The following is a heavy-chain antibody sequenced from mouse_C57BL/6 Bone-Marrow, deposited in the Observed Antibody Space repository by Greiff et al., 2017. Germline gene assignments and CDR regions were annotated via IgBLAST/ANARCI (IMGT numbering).Heavy chain of an antibody. CDR2: IHPNSGST. J-gene: IGHJ3*01. D-gene: IGHD1-1*01. CDR3: ASPNYDGSSA. CDR1: GYTFTSYW. V-gene: IGHV1-64*01. Sequence: QVQLQQPGAELVKPGASVKLSCKASGYTFTSYWMHWVKQRPGQGLEWIGMIHPNSGSTNYNEKFKSKATLTVDKSSSPAYMQLSSLTSEDSAVYYCASPNYDGSSAWGQGTLVTVSA.